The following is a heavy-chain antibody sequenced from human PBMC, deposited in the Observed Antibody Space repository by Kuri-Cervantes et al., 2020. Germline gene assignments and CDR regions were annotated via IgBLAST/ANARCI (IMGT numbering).Heavy chain of an antibody. V-gene: IGHV3-23*01. J-gene: IGHJ4*02. D-gene: IGHD2-2*01. CDR2: ISESGGTT. Sequence: GESLEISCAASGFTFSSYAMSWVRQAPGKGLEWVSAISESGGTTYYADSVKGRFTISRDNSKITLYLQMNRLRAEDTAVYHCAKNWGRSSAMSDYWGQGTLVTVSS. CDR1: GFTFSSYA. CDR3: AKNWGRSSAMSDY.